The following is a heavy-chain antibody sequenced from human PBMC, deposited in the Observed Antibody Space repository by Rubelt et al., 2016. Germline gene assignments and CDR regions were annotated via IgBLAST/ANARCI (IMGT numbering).Heavy chain of an antibody. Sequence: GLEWVSYISSSGSTIYYADSVKGRFTISRDNAKNSLYLQMNSLRAEDTAVYYCARDRYYDSTPFDYWGQGTLVTVSS. V-gene: IGHV3-11*04. D-gene: IGHD3-22*01. J-gene: IGHJ4*02. CDR2: ISSSGSTI. CDR3: ARDRYYDSTPFDY.